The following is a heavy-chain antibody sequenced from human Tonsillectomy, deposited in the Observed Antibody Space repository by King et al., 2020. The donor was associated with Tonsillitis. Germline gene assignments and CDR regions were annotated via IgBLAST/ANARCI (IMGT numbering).Heavy chain of an antibody. CDR2: IYYSGST. V-gene: IGHV4-39*01. J-gene: IGHJ4*02. Sequence: QLQESGPGLVKPSETLSLTCTVSGGSISSSSYYWGWIRQPPGKGLEWIGSIYYSGSTYYNPSLKSRVTISVDTSKNQFSLKLSSVTAADTAVYYCASETYYDCWSGIERFDYWGQGTLVTVSS. CDR1: GGSISSSSYY. D-gene: IGHD3-3*01. CDR3: ASETYYDCWSGIERFDY.